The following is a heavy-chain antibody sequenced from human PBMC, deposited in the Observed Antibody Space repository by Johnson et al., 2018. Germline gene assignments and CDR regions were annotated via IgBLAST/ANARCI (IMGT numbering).Heavy chain of an antibody. CDR1: GFSFSSYV. CDR2: TSYDGNNK. D-gene: IGHD2-15*01. J-gene: IGHJ6*03. V-gene: IGHV3-30*03. CDR3: AREWEYCRGNGCFFYYMYV. Sequence: QVQLVESGGGVVQPGRSLRLSCAASGFSFSSYVMAWVRQAPGKGLEWVAGTSYDGNNKYVADSVRSGFGISRDNAKNTRYLQVNSLRAEDTAVYYCAREWEYCRGNGCFFYYMYVWGKGTTVTVSS.